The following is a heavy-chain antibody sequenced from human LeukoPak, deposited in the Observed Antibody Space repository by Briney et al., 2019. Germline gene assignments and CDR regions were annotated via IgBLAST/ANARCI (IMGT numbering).Heavy chain of an antibody. V-gene: IGHV3-30-3*01. CDR3: ASLAYCGGDCYSGGELFDY. CDR1: GFTFSSYA. CDR2: ISCDGSNK. Sequence: GGSLRLSCAASGFTFSSYAMHWVRQAPGKGLEWVAVISCDGSNKYYADSVKGRFTISRDNSKNTLYLQMNSLRAEDTAVYYCASLAYCGGDCYSGGELFDYWGQGTLVTVSS. D-gene: IGHD2-21*02. J-gene: IGHJ4*02.